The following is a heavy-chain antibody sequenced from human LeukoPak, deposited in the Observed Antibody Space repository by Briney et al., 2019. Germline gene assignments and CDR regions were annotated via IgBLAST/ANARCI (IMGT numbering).Heavy chain of an antibody. CDR3: ASTGSGSYYNSPFDY. J-gene: IGHJ4*02. CDR2: IYYRGST. Sequence: PSETLSLTCTVSGGSISSYYWSWIRQPPGKGLEWIGYIYYRGSTNYNPSLKSRVTISVDTSKNQFSLKLSSVTAADTAVYYCASTGSGSYYNSPFDYWGQGTLVTVSS. CDR1: GGSISSYY. D-gene: IGHD3-10*01. V-gene: IGHV4-59*01.